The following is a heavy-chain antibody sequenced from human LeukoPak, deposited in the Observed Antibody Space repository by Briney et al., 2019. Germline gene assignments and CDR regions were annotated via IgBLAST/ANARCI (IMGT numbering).Heavy chain of an antibody. Sequence: SETLSLTCTVSGGSISSYYWSWIRQPPGKGLEWIGYIYYSGSTNYNPSLKSRVTISVDTSKNQFSLRLSSVTAADTAVYYCARDRAYFDYWGQGTLVTVSS. CDR1: GGSISSYY. CDR2: IYYSGST. J-gene: IGHJ4*02. V-gene: IGHV4-59*01. CDR3: ARDRAYFDY.